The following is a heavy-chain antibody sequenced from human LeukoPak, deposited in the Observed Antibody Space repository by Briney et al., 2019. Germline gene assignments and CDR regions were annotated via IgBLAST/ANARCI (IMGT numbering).Heavy chain of an antibody. Sequence: PSETLSLTCTVSGGSISSSSYYWGWIRQPPGKGLEWIGSIYYSGSTYYNPSLKSRVTISVDTSKNQFSLKLSSVTAADTAVYYCARDESPWFGEEGTFFDPWGQGTLVTVSS. CDR3: ARDESPWFGEEGTFFDP. D-gene: IGHD3-10*01. J-gene: IGHJ5*02. V-gene: IGHV4-39*07. CDR2: IYYSGST. CDR1: GGSISSSSYY.